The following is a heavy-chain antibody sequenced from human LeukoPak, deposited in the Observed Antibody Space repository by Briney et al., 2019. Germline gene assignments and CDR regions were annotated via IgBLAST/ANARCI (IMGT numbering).Heavy chain of an antibody. D-gene: IGHD6-13*01. CDR3: ARGIGSTNWFDP. Sequence: GGSLRLSCAASGFTFSSYWMHWVRQAPGKGLVWVSRINSDGSSTSYADSVKGRFTISRDNAKSTLYLQMNSLRAEDTAVYYCARGIGSTNWFDPWGQGTLVTVSS. V-gene: IGHV3-74*01. J-gene: IGHJ5*02. CDR2: INSDGSST. CDR1: GFTFSSYW.